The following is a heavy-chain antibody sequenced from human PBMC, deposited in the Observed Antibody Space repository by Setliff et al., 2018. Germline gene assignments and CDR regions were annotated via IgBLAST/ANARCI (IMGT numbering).Heavy chain of an antibody. CDR3: ARETGYSTGWGYGAGYYYYMDV. J-gene: IGHJ6*03. V-gene: IGHV3-7*01. CDR1: GFTFSSYS. D-gene: IGHD3-10*01. CDR2: INEDGSEK. Sequence: LRLSCAASGFTFSSYSVSWVRQAPGKGLEWVASINEDGSEKYYVDSVKGRFTISRDNAKNSLYLQMNNLRAEDTALYYCARETGYSTGWGYGAGYYYYMDVWGKGTTVTVS.